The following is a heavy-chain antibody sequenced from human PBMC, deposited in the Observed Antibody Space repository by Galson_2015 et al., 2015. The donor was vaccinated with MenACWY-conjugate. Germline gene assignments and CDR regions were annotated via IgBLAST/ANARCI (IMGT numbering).Heavy chain of an antibody. Sequence: SETLSLTCTVSGGSISTYYWNWIRQSPTKGLEWLGYVYYSGSTNYNSSLKSRVTISVDTSKNQFSLKLTSVTAADTAVYYCARDISMVRGIMGLWGQGTLVTVSS. CDR2: VYYSGST. V-gene: IGHV4-59*01. CDR1: GGSISTYY. J-gene: IGHJ4*02. D-gene: IGHD3-10*01. CDR3: ARDISMVRGIMGL.